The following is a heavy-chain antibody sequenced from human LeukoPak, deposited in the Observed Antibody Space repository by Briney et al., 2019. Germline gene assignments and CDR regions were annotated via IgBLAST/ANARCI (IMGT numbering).Heavy chain of an antibody. V-gene: IGHV3-30*02. J-gene: IGHJ6*02. CDR2: IRYDGSNK. CDR3: AKDLSPTIVVVVAAIRSHMYYGMDV. D-gene: IGHD2-15*01. CDR1: GFTFSSYG. Sequence: PGGSLRLSCAASGFTFSSYGMHWARQAPGKGLEWVAFIRYDGSNKYYADSVKGRFTISRDNSKHTLYLQMNSLRAEDTAVYYCAKDLSPTIVVVVAAIRSHMYYGMDVWGQGTTVTVSS.